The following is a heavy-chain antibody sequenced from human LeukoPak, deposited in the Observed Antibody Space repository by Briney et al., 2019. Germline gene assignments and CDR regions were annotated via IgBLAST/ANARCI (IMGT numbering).Heavy chain of an antibody. Sequence: GGSLRLSCTGSGFTLRDQYMDWVRQAPGKGLEWVSYISSSGSTIYYADSVKGRFTISRDNAKNSLYLQMNSLRAEDTAVYYCARAPSVVVPDWFDPWGQGTLVTVSS. CDR2: ISSSGSTI. CDR3: ARAPSVVVPDWFDP. V-gene: IGHV3-11*01. CDR1: GFTLRDQY. J-gene: IGHJ5*02. D-gene: IGHD2-2*01.